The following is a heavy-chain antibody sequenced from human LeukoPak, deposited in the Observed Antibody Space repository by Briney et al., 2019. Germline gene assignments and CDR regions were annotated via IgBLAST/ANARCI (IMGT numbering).Heavy chain of an antibody. V-gene: IGHV4-4*02. D-gene: IGHD4-23*01. CDR3: ARGHGGNYGDFDY. CDR2: IYHSGST. J-gene: IGHJ4*02. CDR1: GGSISSSNW. Sequence: SETLSLTCAVSGGSISSSNWWSWVRQPSRKGLEWIGEIYHSGSTNYNPSLKSRVTISVDKSKNQFSLKLSSVTAADTAVYYCARGHGGNYGDFDYWGQGTLVTVSS.